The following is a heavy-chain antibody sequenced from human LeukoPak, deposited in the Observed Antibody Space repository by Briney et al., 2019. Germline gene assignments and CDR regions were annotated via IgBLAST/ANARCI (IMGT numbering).Heavy chain of an antibody. CDR2: VKPDESEK. V-gene: IGHV3-7*01. CDR3: ARDYGSGSYYKDWFDP. CDR1: GFTFSNYW. D-gene: IGHD3-10*01. J-gene: IGHJ5*02. Sequence: PGGSLRLSCVASGFTFSNYWMSWVRQAPGKGLEWVANVKPDESEKYYGDSVKGRFTISRDNAKNSLYLQMNSLRAEDTAVYYCARDYGSGSYYKDWFDPWGQGTLVTVSS.